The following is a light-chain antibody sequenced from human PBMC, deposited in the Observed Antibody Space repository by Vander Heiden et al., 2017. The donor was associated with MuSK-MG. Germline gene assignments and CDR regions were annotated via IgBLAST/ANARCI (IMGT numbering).Light chain of an antibody. CDR2: DVI. CDR1: TSCVGGYDY. Sequence: QSALTQPRSVFGSPGQSVTISCTGTTSCVGGYDYVSWYQQHTGKAPNLVMFDVIQRLSGVPDRFSGSKTGNTAYLTTSGLQAEDEADYYCVSEAGNFIGDVFGTGTTVTVL. V-gene: IGLV2-11*01. CDR3: VSEAGNFIGDV. J-gene: IGLJ1*01.